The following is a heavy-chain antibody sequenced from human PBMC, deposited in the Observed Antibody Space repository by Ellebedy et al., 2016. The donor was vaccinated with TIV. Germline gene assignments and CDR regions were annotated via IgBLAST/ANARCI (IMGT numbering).Heavy chain of an antibody. V-gene: IGHV3-30*02. CDR3: AKDNGNLDY. CDR1: GFTFNNYG. J-gene: IGHJ4*02. CDR2: IRYDGTIK. D-gene: IGHD4-23*01. Sequence: PGGSLRLSCTASGFTFNNYGMHWVRQAPGKGLEWVAFIRYDGTIKHYADSVKGRFTISRDSSKNTLYLQMNSLRAEDTAVYYCAKDNGNLDYWGQGTLVAVSS.